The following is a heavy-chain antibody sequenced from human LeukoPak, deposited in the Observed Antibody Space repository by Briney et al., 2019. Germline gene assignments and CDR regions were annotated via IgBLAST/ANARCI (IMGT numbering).Heavy chain of an antibody. CDR1: GFTFSSYS. D-gene: IGHD3-16*01. J-gene: IGHJ5*02. Sequence: GGSLRLSCAASGFTFSSYSMNWVRQAPGKGPEWLSSITSSSSHIFYAESVKGRFTISRDDARNSLYLHMNSLRTEDTAVYYCARGGDKRLARNWFDPWGQGTVVTVSS. V-gene: IGHV3-21*01. CDR2: ITSSSSHI. CDR3: ARGGDKRLARNWFDP.